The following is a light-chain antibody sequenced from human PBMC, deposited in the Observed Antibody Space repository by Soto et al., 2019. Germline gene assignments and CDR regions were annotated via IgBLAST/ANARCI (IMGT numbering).Light chain of an antibody. V-gene: IGLV7-46*01. Sequence: QAVVTQEPSLTVSPGGTVTLTCGSSTGTVTSGHYPYWFQQKPGQAPWILIYDTSNTHSWTPARFSGSLLGGKAALTLSGAQPEDEAEYYCLLYYSGARVFGGGTKLTVL. J-gene: IGLJ3*02. CDR1: TGTVTSGHY. CDR3: LLYYSGARV. CDR2: DTS.